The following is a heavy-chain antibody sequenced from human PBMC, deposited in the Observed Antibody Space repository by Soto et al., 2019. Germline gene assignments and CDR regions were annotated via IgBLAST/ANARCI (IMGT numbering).Heavy chain of an antibody. CDR2: IYYSGST. D-gene: IGHD2-2*01. CDR3: ARVPDY. CDR1: GDSFTRNY. V-gene: IGHV4-59*12. Sequence: TLSLTCTVSGDSFTRNYWTWIRQSPGKGLEWIGHIYYSGSTKYNPSLKSRVTISIDRSKNQFSLKLSSVTAADTAVYYCARVPDYWGQGILVTVSS. J-gene: IGHJ4*02.